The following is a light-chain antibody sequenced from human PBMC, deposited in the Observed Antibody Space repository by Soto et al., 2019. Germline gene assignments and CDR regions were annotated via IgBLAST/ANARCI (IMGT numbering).Light chain of an antibody. CDR2: YDD. CDR1: SSNVGNNA. J-gene: IGLJ2*01. V-gene: IGLV1-36*01. Sequence: QSVLTQPPSVSEAPRQRVTISCSGSSSNVGNNAVNWYQQLPGKAPKLLIYYDDLLPSGVSDRFSGSKSGTSASLAISGLXSEDEADYYCAVWDDSLNGVVFGGGTQLTVL. CDR3: AVWDDSLNGVV.